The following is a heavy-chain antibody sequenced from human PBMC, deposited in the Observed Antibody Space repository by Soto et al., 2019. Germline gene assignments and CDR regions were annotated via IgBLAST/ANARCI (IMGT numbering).Heavy chain of an antibody. J-gene: IGHJ4*02. CDR2: IIPIFGTA. Sequence: SVKVSCKASGGTFSSYAISWVRQAPGQGLEWMGGIIPIFGTANYAQKFQGRVTITADESTSTAYMELSSLRSEDTAVYYCAGSIRYSSSWYPGDYWAQGTLVTVSS. D-gene: IGHD6-13*01. V-gene: IGHV1-69*13. CDR1: GGTFSSYA. CDR3: AGSIRYSSSWYPGDY.